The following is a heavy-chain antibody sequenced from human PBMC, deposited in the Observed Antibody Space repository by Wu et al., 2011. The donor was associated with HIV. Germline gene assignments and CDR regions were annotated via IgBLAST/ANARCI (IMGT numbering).Heavy chain of an antibody. CDR1: GYTFSNYG. V-gene: IGHV1-18*03. Sequence: QVQLVQSGTEVKKPGASLKVSCKASGYTFSNYGITWVRQAPGQGLEWMGWISAYSGDTNYAQNFQGRVTMTTDTSTNTAYMELRDLTSDDMAVYFCARALSGSASYPNIYWGPEPGHRLL. CDR2: ISAYSGDT. J-gene: IGHJ4*02. D-gene: IGHD3-16*01. CDR3: ARALSGSASYPNIY.